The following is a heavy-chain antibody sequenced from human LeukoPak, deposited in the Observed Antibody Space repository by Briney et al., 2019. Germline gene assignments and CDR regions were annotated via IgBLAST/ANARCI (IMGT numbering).Heavy chain of an antibody. CDR2: ISGYNGNT. D-gene: IGHD2-2*01. CDR1: GYTFTSYG. Sequence: ASVKVSRKASGYTFTSYGISWVRQAPGQGLEWMGWISGYNGNTVYAQNLQGRVTMTTDTSTSTAYMELRSLRSDDSAVYYCARDRYCSSTSCYHYYHYGMDVWGQGTTVTVSS. J-gene: IGHJ6*02. CDR3: ARDRYCSSTSCYHYYHYGMDV. V-gene: IGHV1-18*01.